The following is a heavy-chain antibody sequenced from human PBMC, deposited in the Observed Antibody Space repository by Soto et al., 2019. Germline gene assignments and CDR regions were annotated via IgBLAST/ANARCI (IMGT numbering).Heavy chain of an antibody. CDR2: IYYSGST. J-gene: IGHJ4*02. D-gene: IGHD4-17*01. V-gene: IGHV4-39*01. Sequence: SSETLSLTCTVSGGSISSSSYYWGWIRQPPGKGLEWIGSIYYSGSTYYNPSLKSRVTISVDTSKNQFSLKLSSVTAADTAVYYCASRDYGDYPEGFGYWGQGTLVTVSS. CDR1: GGSISSSSYY. CDR3: ASRDYGDYPEGFGY.